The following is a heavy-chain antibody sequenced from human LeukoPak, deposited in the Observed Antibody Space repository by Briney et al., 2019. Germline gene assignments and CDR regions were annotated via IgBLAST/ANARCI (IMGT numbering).Heavy chain of an antibody. V-gene: IGHV4-34*01. CDR1: GGSFSGYY. D-gene: IGHD4/OR15-4a*01. Sequence: PSETLSLTCAVYGGSFSGYYWSWIRQPPGKGLEWIGEINHSGSTNYNPSLKSRVTISVDTSKNQFSLKLSSVTAADTAVYYCARGLSMMVHGASGYFQHWGQGTLVTVSS. CDR2: INHSGST. CDR3: ARGLSMMVHGASGYFQH. J-gene: IGHJ1*01.